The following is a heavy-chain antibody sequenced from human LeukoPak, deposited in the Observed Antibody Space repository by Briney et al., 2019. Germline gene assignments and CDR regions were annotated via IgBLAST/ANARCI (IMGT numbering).Heavy chain of an antibody. D-gene: IGHD3-16*01. CDR1: GYSISSGYY. J-gene: IGHJ4*02. CDR2: IYHSGST. CDR3: ARKTFRGGNDY. V-gene: IGHV4-38-2*02. Sequence: SETLSLTCTVSGYSISSGYYWGWIRQPPGKGLEWIGSIYHSGSTYYNPSLKSRVTISVDTSKNQFSLKLSSVTAADTAVYYCARKTFRGGNDYWGQGTLVTVSS.